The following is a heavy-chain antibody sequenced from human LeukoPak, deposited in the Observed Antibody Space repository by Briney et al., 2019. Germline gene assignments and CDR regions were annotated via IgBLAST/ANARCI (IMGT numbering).Heavy chain of an antibody. V-gene: IGHV3-30*02. CDR1: GFTFSSYG. J-gene: IGHJ3*02. Sequence: TGGSLRLSCAASGFTFSSYGMHWVRQAPGKGLEWVAVIWYDGSNKYYADSVKGRFTISRDNSKNTLYLQMNSLRTEDTAVYYCAKSPTRWGAEGSFDIWGQGTMVTVSS. CDR3: AKSPTRWGAEGSFDI. CDR2: IWYDGSNK. D-gene: IGHD3-16*01.